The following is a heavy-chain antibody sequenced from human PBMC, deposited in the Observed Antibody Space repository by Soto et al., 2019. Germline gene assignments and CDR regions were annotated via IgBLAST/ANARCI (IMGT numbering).Heavy chain of an antibody. J-gene: IGHJ6*02. CDR1: GFTFSRHT. CDR2: ISYDGSNK. CDR3: ARDGVGYSGYGGGGMDV. Sequence: PGGSLRLSCAASGFTFSRHTMHWVRQAPGKGLEWVAVISYDGSNKYYADSVKGRFTISRDNSKNTLYLQMNSLRAEDTAVYYCARDGVGYSGYGGGGMDVWGQGTTVTVSS. D-gene: IGHD5-12*01. V-gene: IGHV3-30-3*01.